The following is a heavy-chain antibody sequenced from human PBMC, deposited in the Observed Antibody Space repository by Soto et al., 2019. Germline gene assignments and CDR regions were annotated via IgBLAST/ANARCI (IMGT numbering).Heavy chain of an antibody. CDR2: INPNSGGT. J-gene: IGHJ4*02. CDR1: GYTFTGYY. D-gene: IGHD3-9*01. Sequence: SVKVSCKASGYTFTGYYMHWVRQAPGQGLEWMVWINPNSGGTNYAQKFQGRVTMTRDTSISTAYMELSRLRSDDTAVYYCAREAGDILTGYYDYWGQRTLVTVYS. CDR3: AREAGDILTGYYDY. V-gene: IGHV1-2*02.